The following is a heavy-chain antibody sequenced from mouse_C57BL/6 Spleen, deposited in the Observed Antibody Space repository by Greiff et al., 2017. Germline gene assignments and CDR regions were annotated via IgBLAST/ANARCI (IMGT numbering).Heavy chain of an antibody. J-gene: IGHJ4*01. V-gene: IGHV14-2*01. CDR3: ASPHYYGSSYYAMDY. CDR2: IDPEDGET. CDR1: GFNIKDYY. Sequence: EVKLVESGAELVKPGASVKLSCTASGFNIKDYYMHWVKQRTEQGLEWIGRIDPEDGETKYAPKFQGKATITADTSSNTAYLQLSSLTSEDTAVYYCASPHYYGSSYYAMDYWGQGTSVTVSS. D-gene: IGHD1-1*01.